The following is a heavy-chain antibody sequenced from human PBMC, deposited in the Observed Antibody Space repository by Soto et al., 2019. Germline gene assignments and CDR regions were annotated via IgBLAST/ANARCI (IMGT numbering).Heavy chain of an antibody. Sequence: ASVKVSCKASGYTFTSYGISWVRQAPGQRLEWMGWISAYNGNTNYAQKLQGRVTMTTDTSTSTAYTELRSLRSCDTAVYYCARAWAWIRLWSPRNWFGSWGRGTLVTVSS. J-gene: IGHJ5*01. CDR1: GYTFTSYG. CDR3: ARAWAWIRLWSPRNWFGS. D-gene: IGHD5-18*01. V-gene: IGHV1-18*01. CDR2: ISAYNGNT.